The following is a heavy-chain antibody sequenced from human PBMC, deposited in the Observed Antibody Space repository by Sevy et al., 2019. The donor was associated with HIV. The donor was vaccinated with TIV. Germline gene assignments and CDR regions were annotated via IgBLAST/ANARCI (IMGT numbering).Heavy chain of an antibody. CDR3: ARKNCTNGVCFLDY. V-gene: IGHV4-59*12. CDR1: GASISRYY. D-gene: IGHD2-8*01. CDR2: IYFSGST. Sequence: SETLSLTCTVSGASISRYYWSWIRQPPGKGLEWIGYIYFSGSTNYIPSLRSRFTISVDTSRNQFSLKLISVTAADTAVYYCARKNCTNGVCFLDYWGPGTLVTVSS. J-gene: IGHJ4*02.